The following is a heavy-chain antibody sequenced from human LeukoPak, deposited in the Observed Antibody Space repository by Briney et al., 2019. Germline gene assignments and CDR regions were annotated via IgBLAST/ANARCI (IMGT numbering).Heavy chain of an antibody. CDR2: ISGSGGGT. D-gene: IGHD3-22*01. CDR1: GFTFSSYA. CDR3: AKDPFAEVLMVVVVVTTSFDY. J-gene: IGHJ4*02. Sequence: PGGSLRLSCAASGFTFSSYAMSWVRQAPGKGLEWVSAISGSGGGTYYADSVKGRFTISRDNSKNTLYLQMNSLRAEDTAVYYCAKDPFAEVLMVVVVVTTSFDYWGQGTLVTVSS. V-gene: IGHV3-23*01.